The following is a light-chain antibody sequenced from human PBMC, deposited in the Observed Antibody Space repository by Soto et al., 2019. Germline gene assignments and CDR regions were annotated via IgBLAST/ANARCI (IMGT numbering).Light chain of an antibody. CDR3: SSFAANHPYI. Sequence: QSALTQPRSVSGSPGQSVTISCTGTSIDVGDSDFVSWYQQHPGKAPKLMIYVVTKPPSGVPDRFSGSKSGNTASLTISGLQDEDEADYYCSSFAANHPYILGTGTKVTVL. CDR1: SIDVGDSDF. V-gene: IGLV2-11*01. J-gene: IGLJ1*01. CDR2: VVT.